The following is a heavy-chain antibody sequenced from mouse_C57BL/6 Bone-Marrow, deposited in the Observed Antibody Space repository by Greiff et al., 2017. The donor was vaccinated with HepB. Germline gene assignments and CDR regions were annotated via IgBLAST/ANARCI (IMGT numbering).Heavy chain of an antibody. D-gene: IGHD1-1*01. J-gene: IGHJ2*01. CDR3: ARDILLLRNY. Sequence: EVQLQQSGPELVKPGASVKISCKASGYTFTDYYMNWVKQSHGKSLEWIGDINPNNGGTSYNQKFKGKATLTVDKSSSTAYMELRSLTSEDSAVYYCARDILLLRNYWGQGTTLTVSS. CDR1: GYTFTDYY. CDR2: INPNNGGT. V-gene: IGHV1-26*01.